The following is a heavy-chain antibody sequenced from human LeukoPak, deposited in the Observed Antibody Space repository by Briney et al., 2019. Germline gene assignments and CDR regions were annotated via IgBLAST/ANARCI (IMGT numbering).Heavy chain of an antibody. CDR1: GFTFSSYA. J-gene: IGHJ4*02. CDR2: ISGSGGST. V-gene: IGHV3-23*01. Sequence: GGSLRLSCAASGFTFSSYAMSWVRQAPGKGLEWVSAISGSGGSTYYADSVKGRFTISRDNSKNTLYLQMNSLKTEDTAVYYCTTGPSGGPPFVLRYFDWLFHFDYWGQGTLVTVSS. D-gene: IGHD3-9*01. CDR3: TTGPSGGPPFVLRYFDWLFHFDY.